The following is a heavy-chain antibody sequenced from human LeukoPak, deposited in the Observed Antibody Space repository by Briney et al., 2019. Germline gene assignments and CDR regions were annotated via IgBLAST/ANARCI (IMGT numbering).Heavy chain of an antibody. Sequence: GSLRLSCAASGFTFTTYWMSWVRQAPGEGLEWVANIKQDGSEKYYMDSVKGRFTISRDNAKNSLFLQMSSLRVEDTAVYYCARVAAAVPDQWGQGTLVTVSS. D-gene: IGHD6-13*01. CDR3: ARVAAAVPDQ. CDR2: IKQDGSEK. V-gene: IGHV3-7*04. CDR1: GFTFTTYW. J-gene: IGHJ5*02.